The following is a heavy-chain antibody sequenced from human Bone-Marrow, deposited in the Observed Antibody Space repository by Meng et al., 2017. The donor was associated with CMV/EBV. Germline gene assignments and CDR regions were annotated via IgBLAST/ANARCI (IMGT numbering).Heavy chain of an antibody. J-gene: IGHJ5*02. V-gene: IGHV4-39*07. D-gene: IGHD1-1*01. CDR2: IHYSGDT. CDR1: GGSISGTSYY. CDR3: ARYGTPGFDP. Sequence: SETLSLTCTVSGGSISGTSYYWGWIRQPPGKGLECIGSIHYSGDTHNNSSPKSRVTLSVDTSKNQFSLRLKAVTAADTAVYFCARYGTPGFDPWGQGILVTVSS.